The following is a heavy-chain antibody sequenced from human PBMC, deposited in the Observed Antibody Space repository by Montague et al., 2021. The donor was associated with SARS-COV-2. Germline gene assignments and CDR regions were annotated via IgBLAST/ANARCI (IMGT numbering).Heavy chain of an antibody. CDR1: GGSISSSSYY. V-gene: IGHV2-5*02. J-gene: IGHJ2*01. D-gene: IGHD3-9*01. CDR2: IYWDDDK. CDR3: AHKTGLRYFDWLFQTNPTGGYFDL. Sequence: TLSLTCTVSGGSISSSSYYWGWIRQPPGKGLEWLALIYWDDDKRYSPSLKSRLTITKDTSKNQVVLTMTNMDPVDTATYYCAHKTGLRYFDWLFQTNPTGGYFDLWGRGTLVTVSS.